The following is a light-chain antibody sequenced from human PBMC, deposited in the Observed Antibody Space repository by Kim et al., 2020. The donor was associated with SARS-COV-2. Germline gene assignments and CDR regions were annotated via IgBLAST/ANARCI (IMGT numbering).Light chain of an antibody. CDR3: QQRTNPLT. J-gene: IGKJ4*01. V-gene: IGKV3-11*01. CDR1: QSVNSD. CDR2: DAS. Sequence: LSLSPGERATLSCRARQSVNSDLVWYQQKPGQSPRLLIYDASNRATGIPARFSGSGFRTDFTLTISSLEPEDSAVYYCQQRTNPLTFGGGTKLEI.